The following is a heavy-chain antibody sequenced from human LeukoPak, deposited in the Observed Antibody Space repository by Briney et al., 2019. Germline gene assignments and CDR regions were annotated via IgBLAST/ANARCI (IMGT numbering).Heavy chain of an antibody. CDR3: ARSRRSWSTFDY. CDR2: IYHSGST. V-gene: IGHV4-38-2*02. D-gene: IGHD6-13*01. CDR1: GYSISSGYY. J-gene: IGHJ4*02. Sequence: SETLSPTCTVSGYSISSGYYWGWIRQPPGKGLEWIGNIYHSGSTYYNPSLKSRVTISVDTSKNQFSLKLTSVTATDTAVYYCARSRRSWSTFDYWGQGTLVTVSS.